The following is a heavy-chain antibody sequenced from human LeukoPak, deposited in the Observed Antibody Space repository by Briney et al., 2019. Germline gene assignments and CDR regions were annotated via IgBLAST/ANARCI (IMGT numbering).Heavy chain of an antibody. D-gene: IGHD5-24*01. J-gene: IGHJ3*02. CDR1: GGTFSSYA. CDR2: IIPIFGTA. Sequence: SVKVSCKASGGTFSSYAISLVRQAPGQGLECMGRIIPIFGTANYAQKFQGRVTITTDESTSTAYMELSSLRSEDTAVYYCARNAGRRDGYNLYAFDIWGQGTMVTVSS. V-gene: IGHV1-69*05. CDR3: ARNAGRRDGYNLYAFDI.